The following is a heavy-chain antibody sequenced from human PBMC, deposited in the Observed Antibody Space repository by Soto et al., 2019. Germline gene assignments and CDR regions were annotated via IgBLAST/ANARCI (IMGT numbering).Heavy chain of an antibody. Sequence: EVQLVESGGGLVKPGGSLRLSWAASGFIFSSYSMNWVRQAPGKGLEWVSCISSSGSHAYYADSVKGRFTISRDNAKESLYLPMNSLRAEDTAVYYCARERDGYNPVDYWGQGTLVTVSS. CDR1: GFIFSSYS. V-gene: IGHV3-21*01. CDR2: ISSSGSHA. J-gene: IGHJ4*02. D-gene: IGHD1-1*01. CDR3: ARERDGYNPVDY.